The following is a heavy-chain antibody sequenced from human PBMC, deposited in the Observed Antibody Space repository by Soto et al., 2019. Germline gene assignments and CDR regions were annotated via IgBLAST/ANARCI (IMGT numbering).Heavy chain of an antibody. Sequence: QVQLVESGGGVVQPGRSLRLSCAASGFTFSSYAMHWVRQAPGKGLEWVAVISYDGSNKYYADSVKGRFTISRDNSKNTLYLQMNSLRAEDTAVYYCARWPTVPAAKYFDLWGRGTLFTFSS. D-gene: IGHD2-2*01. V-gene: IGHV3-30-3*01. CDR3: ARWPTVPAAKYFDL. CDR1: GFTFSSYA. J-gene: IGHJ2*01. CDR2: ISYDGSNK.